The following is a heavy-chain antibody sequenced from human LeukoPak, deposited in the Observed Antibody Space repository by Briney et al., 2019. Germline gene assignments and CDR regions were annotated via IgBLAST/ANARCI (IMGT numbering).Heavy chain of an antibody. Sequence: SQTLSLTCTVSGVSFTSADYYWTWIRQDPGKGLEWIANSYYTGHTSYNPSLKSRLSVSADTSKSQFSLTMTSVTVADTAVYFCARVIVVSANGEEALAPPNAFDVWGQGTLDTVSA. CDR2: SYYTGHT. J-gene: IGHJ3*01. V-gene: IGHV4-31*02. D-gene: IGHD2-8*01. CDR3: ARVIVVSANGEEALAPPNAFDV. CDR1: GVSFTSADYY.